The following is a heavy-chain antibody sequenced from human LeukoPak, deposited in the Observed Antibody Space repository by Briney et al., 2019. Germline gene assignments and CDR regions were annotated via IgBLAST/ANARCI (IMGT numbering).Heavy chain of an antibody. CDR2: INTDGSST. Sequence: GGSLRLYCAASGFTFSSYWMHWVRQAPGKGLVWVSRINTDGSSTSYADSVKGRFTISRDNAKNTLYLQMTSLRAEDTAVYYCARDQEVLWFGESSGAFDIWGQGTMVTVSS. CDR3: ARDQEVLWFGESSGAFDI. V-gene: IGHV3-74*01. D-gene: IGHD3-10*01. CDR1: GFTFSSYW. J-gene: IGHJ3*02.